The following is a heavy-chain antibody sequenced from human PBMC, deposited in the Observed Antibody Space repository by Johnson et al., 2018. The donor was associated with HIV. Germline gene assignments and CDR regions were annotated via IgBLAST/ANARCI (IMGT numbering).Heavy chain of an antibody. Sequence: EMQLVESGGGLVQPGGSLRLSCAASGFTVSSNYMSWVRQAPGKGLEWVSVIYSGGSTYYADSVKGRFTIARDNSKNTLYLQMNSLRAEDTAVYYCAREAYCSGGSCYDAFDIWGQGTMVTVSS. V-gene: IGHV3-66*01. CDR1: GFTVSSNY. CDR3: AREAYCSGGSCYDAFDI. CDR2: IYSGGST. J-gene: IGHJ3*02. D-gene: IGHD2-15*01.